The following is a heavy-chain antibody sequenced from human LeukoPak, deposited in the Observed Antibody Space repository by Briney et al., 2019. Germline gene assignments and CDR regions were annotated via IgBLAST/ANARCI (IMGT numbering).Heavy chain of an antibody. CDR3: AKEAAFGYSSSWYYFDY. J-gene: IGHJ4*02. CDR2: ISGSGGST. CDR1: GFTFSSYA. Sequence: SGGSLRLSCAASGFTFSSYAMSWVRQAPGKGLEWVSAISGSGGSTYYADSVKARFTISRDNSKNTLYLQMTSLRAEDTAVYYCAKEAAFGYSSSWYYFDYWGQGTLVTVSS. V-gene: IGHV3-23*01. D-gene: IGHD6-13*01.